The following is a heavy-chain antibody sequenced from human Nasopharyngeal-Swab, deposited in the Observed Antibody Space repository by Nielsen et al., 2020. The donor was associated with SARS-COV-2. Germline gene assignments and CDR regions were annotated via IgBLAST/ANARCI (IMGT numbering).Heavy chain of an antibody. CDR1: GGSISSSSYY. J-gene: IGHJ4*02. V-gene: IGHV4-39*01. CDR3: ARHRYYGGSYFDY. Sequence: SKTLSLTCTVSGGSISSSSYYWGWIRQPPGKGLEWIGSIYYSGSTYYNPSLKSRVTISVDTSKNQFSLKLSSVTAADTAVYYCARHRYYGGSYFDYWGQGTLVTVSS. D-gene: IGHD3-22*01. CDR2: IYYSGST.